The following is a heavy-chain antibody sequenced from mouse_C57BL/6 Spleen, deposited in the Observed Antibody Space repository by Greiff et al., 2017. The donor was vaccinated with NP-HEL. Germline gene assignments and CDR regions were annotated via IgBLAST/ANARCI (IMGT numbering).Heavy chain of an antibody. CDR3: ARGYYSNSFDY. J-gene: IGHJ2*01. CDR1: GYSITSGYY. Sequence: VQLKESGPGLVKPSQSLSLTCSVTGYSITSGYYWNWIRQFPGNKLEWMGYISYDGSNNYNPSLKNRISITRDTSKNQFFLKLNSVTTEDTATYYCARGYYSNSFDYWGQGTTLTVSS. CDR2: ISYDGSN. V-gene: IGHV3-6*01. D-gene: IGHD2-5*01.